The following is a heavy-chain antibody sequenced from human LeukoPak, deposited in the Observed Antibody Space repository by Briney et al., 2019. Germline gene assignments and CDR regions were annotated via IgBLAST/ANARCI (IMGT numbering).Heavy chain of an antibody. CDR2: ISGSGGISGSGGKA. Sequence: PGGSLRLSCTASGFTFSRYAMNWVRQAPGKGLEWVSGISGSGGISGSGGKAYYADSVKGRFTISRDNSKNTLYLQMNSLRAEDTAVYYCAKERDTDMVLFFDYWGQGTLVTVSS. J-gene: IGHJ4*02. CDR3: AKERDTDMVLFFDY. CDR1: GFTFSRYA. D-gene: IGHD5-18*01. V-gene: IGHV3-23*01.